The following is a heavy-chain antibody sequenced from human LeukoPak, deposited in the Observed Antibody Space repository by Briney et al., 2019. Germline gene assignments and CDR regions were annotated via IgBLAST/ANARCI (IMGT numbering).Heavy chain of an antibody. CDR2: IYGDGRT. J-gene: IGHJ3*02. V-gene: IGHV3-53*01. Sequence: TGGSLRLSCAASGFTFSNMYMTWVRQAPGKGLEWVSLIYGDGRTSYADSVKGRCTISRDNSKNTLDLQVNSLRVEDTAVYYCARGLFLSGYLDAFDMWGQGTVVTVSS. CDR3: ARGLFLSGYLDAFDM. D-gene: IGHD3-22*01. CDR1: GFTFSNMY.